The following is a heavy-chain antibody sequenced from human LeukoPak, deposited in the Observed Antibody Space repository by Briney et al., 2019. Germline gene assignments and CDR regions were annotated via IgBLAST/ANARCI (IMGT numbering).Heavy chain of an antibody. D-gene: IGHD3-10*01. J-gene: IGHJ4*02. V-gene: IGHV3-30*03. CDR2: ISPDGSKK. CDR1: GFIFSGYG. CDR3: AALGGFGEPPPDC. Sequence: GRSLRLSCAASGFIFSGYGMHWVRQAPGKGLEWVAVISPDGSKKDYVDSVKGRFTLSRDNSKNTLFLHMNSPTTEDTAVYYCAALGGFGEPPPDCRGQGTPVTVSS.